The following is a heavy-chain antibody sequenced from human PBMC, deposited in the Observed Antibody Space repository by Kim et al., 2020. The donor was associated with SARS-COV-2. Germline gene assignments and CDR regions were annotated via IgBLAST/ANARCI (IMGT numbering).Heavy chain of an antibody. Sequence: SETLSLTCTVSGGSISSSSYYWRWIRQPPGKGLEWIGSIYYSGSTYYNPSLKSRVTISVDTSKNQFSLKLSSVTAADTAVYYCARHDHGDYFFGGAGAGYWGQGTLVTVSS. J-gene: IGHJ4*02. CDR2: IYYSGST. D-gene: IGHD4-17*01. CDR3: ARHDHGDYFFGGAGAGY. V-gene: IGHV4-39*01. CDR1: GGSISSSSYY.